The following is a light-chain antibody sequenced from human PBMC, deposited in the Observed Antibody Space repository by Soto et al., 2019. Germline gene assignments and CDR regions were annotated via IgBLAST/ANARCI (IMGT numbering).Light chain of an antibody. V-gene: IGKV3-20*01. CDR3: QQYNNWV. J-gene: IGKJ3*01. CDR2: GAS. CDR1: QTVNNNY. Sequence: ELVLTQSPGTLSLSPGERATLSCRASQTVNNNYLAWYQQIPGQAPRLLISGASGRATGTPDRFSCSASGTDFTLTISRLEPEYLAVYYCQQYNNWVFGPGTKVDIK.